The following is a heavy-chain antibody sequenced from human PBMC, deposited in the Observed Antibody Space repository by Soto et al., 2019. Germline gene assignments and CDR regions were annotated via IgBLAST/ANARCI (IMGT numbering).Heavy chain of an antibody. V-gene: IGHV3-30-3*01. CDR3: ASTLVTYYFDY. J-gene: IGHJ4*02. CDR2: ISYDGSNK. CDR1: GFTFSSYA. Sequence: GGSLRLSCAASGFTFSSYAMHWVRQAPGKGLEWVAVISYDGSNKYYADSVKGRFTISRDNSKNTLYLQMNSLRAKDTAVYYCASTLVTYYFDYWGQGTLVTVSS. D-gene: IGHD6-13*01.